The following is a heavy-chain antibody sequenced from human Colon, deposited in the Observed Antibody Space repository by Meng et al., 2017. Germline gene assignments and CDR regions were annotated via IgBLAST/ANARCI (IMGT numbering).Heavy chain of an antibody. CDR3: ASCPPPGKQWLVTDY. V-gene: IGHV4-4*02. Sequence: VQLQESGAGVVKPSGSLYVPCAVSGGSISVSNLWSWVREPTGKGLEWSGEIHHSGRTNYNQSLKSRVTISVDKSKNPFSLKLSCVTAEDTAVYYCASCPPPGKQWLVTDYWGQGTLVTVSS. D-gene: IGHD6-19*01. CDR1: GGSISVSNL. CDR2: IHHSGRT. J-gene: IGHJ4*02.